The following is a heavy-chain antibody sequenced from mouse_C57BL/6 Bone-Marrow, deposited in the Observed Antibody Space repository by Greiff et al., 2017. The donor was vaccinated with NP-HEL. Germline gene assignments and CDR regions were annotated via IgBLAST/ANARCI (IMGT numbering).Heavy chain of an antibody. D-gene: IGHD1-1*01. J-gene: IGHJ3*01. Sequence: VQLQQSGPGLVQPSQRLSITCTVSGFSLTSYGVHWVRQSPGKGLEWLGVIWRGGSTDYNAAFMSRLSITKDNSKSQVFFKMNSLQADDTAIYYCAKNEGSYYYGSSYGAWFAYWGQGTLVTVSA. CDR3: AKNEGSYYYGSSYGAWFAY. CDR2: IWRGGST. V-gene: IGHV2-5*01. CDR1: GFSLTSYG.